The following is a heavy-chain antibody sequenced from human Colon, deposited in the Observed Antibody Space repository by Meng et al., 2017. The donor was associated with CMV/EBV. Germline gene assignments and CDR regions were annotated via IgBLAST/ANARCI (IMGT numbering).Heavy chain of an antibody. CDR3: ARDGVVVLGATRD. CDR1: GFTFSGSE. D-gene: IGHD2-15*01. J-gene: IGHJ4*02. V-gene: IGHV3-7*03. CDR2: IKQDGSEK. Sequence: GESLKISCAASGFTFSGSEMNWVRQAPGKGLEWVANIKQDGSEKYYVDSVKGRFTISRDNAKNSLYLQMNSLRAEDTAIYYCARDGVVVLGATRDWGQGTLVTVSS.